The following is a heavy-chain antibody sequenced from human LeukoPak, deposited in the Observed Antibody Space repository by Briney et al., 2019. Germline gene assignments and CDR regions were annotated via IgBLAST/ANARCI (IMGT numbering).Heavy chain of an antibody. CDR2: IYHSGST. CDR1: GGSISSGGYS. D-gene: IGHD3-22*01. CDR3: ARIGGYYDSSGYYTYYFDY. Sequence: SETLSLTCAVSGGSISSGGYSWSWLRQPPGKGLEWIGYIYHSGSTYYNPSLKSRVTISVDRSKNQFSLKLSSVTAADTAVYYCARIGGYYDSSGYYTYYFDYWGQGTLVTVSS. V-gene: IGHV4-30-2*01. J-gene: IGHJ4*02.